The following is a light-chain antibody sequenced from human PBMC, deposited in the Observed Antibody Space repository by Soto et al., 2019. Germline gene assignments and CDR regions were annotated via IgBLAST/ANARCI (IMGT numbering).Light chain of an antibody. V-gene: IGKV3D-15*01. CDR2: GAS. Sequence: VMTQSPATLSVSPGERATLSCRASQSVSSNLAWYQQKPGQAPRLLIYGASIRATGIPARFSGSGSGTEFTLTISSLQSEDFAVYYCQQYNNWLTFGQGTKVDIK. CDR3: QQYNNWLT. CDR1: QSVSSN. J-gene: IGKJ1*01.